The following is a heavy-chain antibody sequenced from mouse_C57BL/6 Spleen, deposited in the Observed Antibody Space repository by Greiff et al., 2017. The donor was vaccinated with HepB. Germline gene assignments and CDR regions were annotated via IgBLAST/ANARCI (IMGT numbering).Heavy chain of an antibody. CDR1: GFTFSSYA. CDR3: TLSYYDYDGFAY. D-gene: IGHD2-4*01. Sequence: EVQLVESGEGLVKPGGSLKLSCAASGFTFSSYAMSWVRQTPEKRLEWVAYISSGGDYIYYADTVKGRFTISRDNARNTLYLQMSSLKSEDTAMYYCTLSYYDYDGFAYWGQGTLVTVSA. J-gene: IGHJ3*01. V-gene: IGHV5-9-1*02. CDR2: ISSGGDYI.